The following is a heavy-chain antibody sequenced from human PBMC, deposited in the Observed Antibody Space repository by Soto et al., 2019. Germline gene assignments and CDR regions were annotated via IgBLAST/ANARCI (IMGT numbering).Heavy chain of an antibody. CDR1: GFTFSSYA. CDR2: ISGSGGST. J-gene: IGHJ5*02. Sequence: SGGSLRLSCAASGFTFSSYAMSWVRQAPGKGLEWVSAISGSGGSTYYADSVKGRFTISRDNSKNTLYLQMNSLRAEDTAVYYCAKAPDYDFWSGQNWFDPWGQGTLVTVSS. D-gene: IGHD3-3*01. CDR3: AKAPDYDFWSGQNWFDP. V-gene: IGHV3-23*01.